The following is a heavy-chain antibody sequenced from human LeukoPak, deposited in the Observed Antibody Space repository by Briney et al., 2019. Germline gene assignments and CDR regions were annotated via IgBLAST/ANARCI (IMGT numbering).Heavy chain of an antibody. D-gene: IGHD3-22*01. J-gene: IGHJ4*02. Sequence: SGTLSLTCAVYGGSFSGYYWSWIRQPPGKGLEWIGYIYYSGSTNYNPSLKSRVTISVDTSKNQFSLKLSSVTAADTAVYYCARQQAYDSSGYYLDYWGQGTLVTVSS. V-gene: IGHV4-59*08. CDR3: ARQQAYDSSGYYLDY. CDR1: GGSFSGYY. CDR2: IYYSGST.